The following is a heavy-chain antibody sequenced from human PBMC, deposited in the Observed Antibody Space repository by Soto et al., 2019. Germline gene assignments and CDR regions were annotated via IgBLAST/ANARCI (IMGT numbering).Heavy chain of an antibody. D-gene: IGHD3-16*02. CDR3: ANLGDLGELSTKAVSARRGVGAFDI. J-gene: IGHJ3*02. CDR2: ISWNSGSI. Sequence: GGSLRLSCAASGFTFDDYAMHWVRQAPGKGLEWVSGISWNSGSIGYADSVKGRFTISRDNAKNSLYLQMNSLRAEDTALYYCANLGDLGELSTKAVSARRGVGAFDIWGQGTMVTVSS. V-gene: IGHV3-9*01. CDR1: GFTFDDYA.